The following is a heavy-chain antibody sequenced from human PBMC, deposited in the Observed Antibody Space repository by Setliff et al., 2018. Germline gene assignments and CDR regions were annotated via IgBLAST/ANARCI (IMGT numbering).Heavy chain of an antibody. CDR3: ARAWYYNFWSGSQIEY. CDR1: GYTFTSYA. Sequence: ASVKVSCKASGYTFTSYAMNWVRQAPGQGLEWMGWINTNTGNPMYAQGFTGRFVFALETSVSTAYLQISSLKAEDTAVYYCARAWYYNFWSGSQIEYWGQGTLVTVSS. V-gene: IGHV7-4-1*02. CDR2: INTNTGNP. J-gene: IGHJ4*02. D-gene: IGHD3-3*01.